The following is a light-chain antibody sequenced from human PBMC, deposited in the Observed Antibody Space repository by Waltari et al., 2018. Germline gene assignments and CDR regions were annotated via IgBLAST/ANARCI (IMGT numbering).Light chain of an antibody. V-gene: IGLV6-57*01. CDR2: EDN. CDR3: QSYDTNIRV. CDR1: SGSLVTNY. Sequence: NFLLTQPHSVSASPGKTVTISCTRSSGSLVTNYVQWYQQRPGSSPSMIIYEDNKRPSGVPDRFSGSIDSSSNSASLTISGLKTEDEADYDCQSYDTNIRVFGGGTKLTVL. J-gene: IGLJ3*02.